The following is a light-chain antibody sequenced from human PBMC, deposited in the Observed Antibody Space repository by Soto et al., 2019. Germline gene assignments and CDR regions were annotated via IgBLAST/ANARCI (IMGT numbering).Light chain of an antibody. CDR3: QHRSNG. Sequence: ETVLTQSPDTLSLSPGERVTLSCRASQSVGSYLVWYQQKPGQAPRLLIYGASNRATGIPARFSGRGSGTDFTLTISSLEPEDFAVYYCQHRSNGFGQGTKLEIK. V-gene: IGKV3-11*01. J-gene: IGKJ2*01. CDR1: QSVGSY. CDR2: GAS.